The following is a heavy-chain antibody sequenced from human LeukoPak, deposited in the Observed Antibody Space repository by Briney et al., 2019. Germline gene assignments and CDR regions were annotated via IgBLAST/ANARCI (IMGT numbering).Heavy chain of an antibody. V-gene: IGHV3-23*01. D-gene: IGHD2-2*01. CDR1: GFTFSSYA. J-gene: IGHJ4*02. CDR2: ISGSGGST. Sequence: GGSLRLSCATSGFTFSSYAVSWVRQAPGKGLEWVSAISGSGGSTYYADSVKGRSTISRDNSKNTLYLQMNSLRAEDTAVYYCAKDTKYRGYCSSTSCANLDYWGQGTLVTVSS. CDR3: AKDTKYRGYCSSTSCANLDY.